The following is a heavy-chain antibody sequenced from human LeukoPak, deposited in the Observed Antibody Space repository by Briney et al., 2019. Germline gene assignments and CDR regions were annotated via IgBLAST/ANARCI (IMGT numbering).Heavy chain of an antibody. CDR1: GLTFSSYA. J-gene: IGHJ4*02. CDR2: ISGSGGST. CDR3: AKDLFGGWYNHPVDY. Sequence: GGSLRLSCAASGLTFSSYAMSWVRQAPGKGLEWVSAISGSGGSTYYADSVKGRFTISRDNSKNTLYLQMNSLRAEDTAVYYCAKDLFGGWYNHPVDYWGQGTLVTVSS. V-gene: IGHV3-23*01. D-gene: IGHD6-19*01.